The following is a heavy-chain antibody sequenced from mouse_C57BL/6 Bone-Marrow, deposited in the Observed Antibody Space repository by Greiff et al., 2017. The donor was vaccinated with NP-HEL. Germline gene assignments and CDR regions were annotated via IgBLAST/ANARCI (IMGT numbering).Heavy chain of an antibody. CDR3: ARNYYGSSDVFAY. D-gene: IGHD1-1*01. V-gene: IGHV1-19*01. CDR2: INPYNGGT. CDR1: GYTFTDYY. Sequence: EVQLQQSGPVLVKPGASVKMSCKASGYTFTDYYMNWVKQSHGKSLEWIGVINPYNGGTSYNQKFKGKATLTVDKSSSTAYMELNSLTSEDSAVYYCARNYYGSSDVFAYWGQGTLVTVSA. J-gene: IGHJ3*01.